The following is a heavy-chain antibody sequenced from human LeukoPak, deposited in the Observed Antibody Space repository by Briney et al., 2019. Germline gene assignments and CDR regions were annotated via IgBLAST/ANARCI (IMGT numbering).Heavy chain of an antibody. CDR2: INRDGSSI. Sequence: GGSLRLSCAASGFTFSSYWMHWVRQVPGKGLVWVSRINRDGSSISYADSVKGRFTISRDSAKNTLYLQMNSLTAEDTAVYYCARGGEYSYGLFDFWGQGTLVTVSS. CDR1: GFTFSSYW. V-gene: IGHV3-74*01. D-gene: IGHD5-18*01. CDR3: ARGGEYSYGLFDF. J-gene: IGHJ4*02.